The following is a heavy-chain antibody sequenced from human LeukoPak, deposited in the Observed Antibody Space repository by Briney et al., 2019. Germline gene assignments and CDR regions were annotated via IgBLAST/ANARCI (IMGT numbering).Heavy chain of an antibody. Sequence: GGSLRLSCAASGFTFSDYYMSRIRQAPGKGLEWVSYISSSGSTIYYADSVEGRFTISRDNAKNSLYLQMNSLRAEDTAVYYCARDKGIQLWLREYYFDYWGQGTLVTVSS. D-gene: IGHD5-18*01. CDR1: GFTFSDYY. CDR2: ISSSGSTI. CDR3: ARDKGIQLWLREYYFDY. V-gene: IGHV3-11*01. J-gene: IGHJ4*02.